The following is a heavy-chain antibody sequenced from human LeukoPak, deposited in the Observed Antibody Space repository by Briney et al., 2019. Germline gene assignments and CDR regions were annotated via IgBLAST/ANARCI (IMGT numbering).Heavy chain of an antibody. Sequence: GGSLRLSCAASGFTFSSYAMSWVRQAPGKGLEWVSAISGSGGSTYYADSVKGRFTISRDNSKNTLYLQMNSLRAEVTAVYYCAKSTIFGVVIYWGQGTLVTVSS. CDR2: ISGSGGST. J-gene: IGHJ4*02. CDR3: AKSTIFGVVIY. V-gene: IGHV3-23*01. CDR1: GFTFSSYA. D-gene: IGHD3-3*01.